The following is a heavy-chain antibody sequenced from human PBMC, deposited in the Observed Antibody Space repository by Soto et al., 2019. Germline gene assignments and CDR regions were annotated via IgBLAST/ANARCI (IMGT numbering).Heavy chain of an antibody. CDR3: ARDGIPPWELLDVNWFDP. J-gene: IGHJ5*02. V-gene: IGHV3-21*01. CDR2: ISSSSSYI. Sequence: GGSLRLSCAASGFTFSSYSMNWVRQAPGKGLEWVSSISSSSSYIYYADSVKGRFTISRDNAKNSLYLQMNSLRAEDTAVYYCARDGIPPWELLDVNWFDPWGQGTLVTVSS. CDR1: GFTFSSYS. D-gene: IGHD1-26*01.